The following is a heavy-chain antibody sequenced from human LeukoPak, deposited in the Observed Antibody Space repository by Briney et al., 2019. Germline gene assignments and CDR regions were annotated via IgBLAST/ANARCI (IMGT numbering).Heavy chain of an antibody. CDR1: GGSISSSNW. Sequence: PSGTLSLTCAVSGGSISSSNWWSWVRQPPGKGLEWIGEIYHSGSTNYNPSLKSRVTISVDKSKNQFSLKLSSVTAADTAVYYCARDRRYYGSGSYYNVYFDYWGQGTLVIVSS. V-gene: IGHV4-4*02. CDR3: ARDRRYYGSGSYYNVYFDY. CDR2: IYHSGST. J-gene: IGHJ4*02. D-gene: IGHD3-10*01.